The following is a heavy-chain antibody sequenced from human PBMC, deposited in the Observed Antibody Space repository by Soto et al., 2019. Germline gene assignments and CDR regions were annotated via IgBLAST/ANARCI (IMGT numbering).Heavy chain of an antibody. J-gene: IGHJ4*02. Sequence: QVQLVESGGGVVQPGRSLRLSCAASGFTFSSYAMHWVRQAPGKGLEWVAVISYDGSNKYYADSVQGRFTISRDNSKNSLYLQMNSLRAEDTAVYYCARHLGGAITGLDYWGQGTLVTVSS. V-gene: IGHV3-30-3*01. CDR1: GFTFSSYA. D-gene: IGHD3-16*02. CDR3: ARHLGGAITGLDY. CDR2: ISYDGSNK.